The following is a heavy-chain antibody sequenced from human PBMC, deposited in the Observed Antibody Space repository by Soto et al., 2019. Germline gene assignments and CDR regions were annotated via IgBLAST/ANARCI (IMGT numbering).Heavy chain of an antibody. CDR2: IYHSGST. CDR3: ARNGDCSSSRCNVGWFDP. J-gene: IGHJ5*02. D-gene: IGHD2-2*01. CDR1: GGSISSGGYS. Sequence: SETLSLTCAVSGGSISSGGYSWSWIRQPPGKGLEWIGYIYHSGSTYYNPSLKSRVTISVDKSKNQFSLKLSSVTAADTAVYYCARNGDCSSSRCNVGWFDPWGRGTLVTVSS. V-gene: IGHV4-30-2*01.